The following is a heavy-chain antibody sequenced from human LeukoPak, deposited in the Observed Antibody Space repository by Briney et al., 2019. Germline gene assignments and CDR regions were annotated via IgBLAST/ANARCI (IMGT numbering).Heavy chain of an antibody. D-gene: IGHD6-6*01. CDR3: ARHAGSSSSEFDY. V-gene: IGHV5-51*01. CDR1: GSSFTSYW. Sequence: GESLKISCKASGSSFTSYWIGWVRQMPGKGLEWMGIIYPGDSDTRYSPSFQGQVTISADKSISTAYLQWSSLKASDTAMYYCARHAGSSSSEFDYWGQGTLVTVSS. CDR2: IYPGDSDT. J-gene: IGHJ4*02.